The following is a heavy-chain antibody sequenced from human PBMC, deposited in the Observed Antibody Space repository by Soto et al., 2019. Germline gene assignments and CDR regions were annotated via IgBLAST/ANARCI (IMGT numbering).Heavy chain of an antibody. CDR1: GGSISSGGYY. V-gene: IGHV4-31*03. J-gene: IGHJ4*02. D-gene: IGHD5-18*01. CDR2: IYYSGST. CDR3: ARAGYSYGPNSLLY. Sequence: PSETLSLTCTVSGGSISSGGYYWSWIRQHPGKGLECIGYIYYSGSTYYNPSLKSRVTISVDTSKNQFSLKLSSVTAADTAVYYCARAGYSYGPNSLLYWGQGTLVTVSX.